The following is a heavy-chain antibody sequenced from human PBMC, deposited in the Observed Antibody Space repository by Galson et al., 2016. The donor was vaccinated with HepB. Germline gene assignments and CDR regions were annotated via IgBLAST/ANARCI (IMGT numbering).Heavy chain of an antibody. V-gene: IGHV1-18*01. D-gene: IGHD3-3*01. Sequence: SVKVSCKASGYTFTNYGLSWVRQAPGQGLEYMGWISAYNGDTNYAQNLQGRVTMTPDTSTSAAYMELRSLRSADTAVYYCARGRFLEWFAIPYGMDVWGQGTTVTVSS. J-gene: IGHJ6*02. CDR1: GYTFTNYG. CDR2: ISAYNGDT. CDR3: ARGRFLEWFAIPYGMDV.